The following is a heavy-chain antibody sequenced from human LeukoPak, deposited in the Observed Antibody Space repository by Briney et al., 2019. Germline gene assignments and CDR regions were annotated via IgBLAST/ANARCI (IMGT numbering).Heavy chain of an antibody. CDR1: GFTFSSYW. Sequence: GGSLRLSCAASGFTFSSYWMSWVRQAPGKGLGWVANIKQDGSEKYYVDSVKGRFTISRDNAKNSLYLQMNSLRAEDTAVYYCARGVLWFGEGAFDIWGQGTMVTVSS. CDR2: IKQDGSEK. V-gene: IGHV3-7*01. J-gene: IGHJ3*02. D-gene: IGHD3-10*01. CDR3: ARGVLWFGEGAFDI.